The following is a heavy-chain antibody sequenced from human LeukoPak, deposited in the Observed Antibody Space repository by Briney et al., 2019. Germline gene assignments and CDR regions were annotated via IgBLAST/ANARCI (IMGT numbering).Heavy chain of an antibody. CDR2: IGGSGTLT. CDR3: ARSLGGVASSWFDP. Sequence: GGSLRLSCAASGFPFNTYAMSWVRQAPGKGLEWVSAIGGSGTLTYYADSVKGRFTISRDNSKNAVYLQMNSLRTEDTAVYYCARSLGGVASSWFDPWGQGTLVTVSS. V-gene: IGHV3-23*01. J-gene: IGHJ5*02. CDR1: GFPFNTYA. D-gene: IGHD3-16*01.